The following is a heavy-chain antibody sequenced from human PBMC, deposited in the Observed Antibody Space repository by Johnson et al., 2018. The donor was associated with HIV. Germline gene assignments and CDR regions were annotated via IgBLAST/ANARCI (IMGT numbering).Heavy chain of an antibody. V-gene: IGHV3-30*04. D-gene: IGHD3-16*01. Sequence: QLVESGGGVVQPGRSLRLSCAASGFTFSSYAMHWVRQAPGKGLEWVAIISYDGTNKYYADSVKGRFTISRDNSKNTLYLQMNSLRAEDTAVYYCAKGLGSSDAFDIWGQGTMVTVSS. CDR1: GFTFSSYA. CDR2: ISYDGTNK. CDR3: AKGLGSSDAFDI. J-gene: IGHJ3*02.